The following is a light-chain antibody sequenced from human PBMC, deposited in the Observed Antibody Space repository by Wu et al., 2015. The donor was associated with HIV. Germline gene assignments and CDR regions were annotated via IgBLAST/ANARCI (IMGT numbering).Light chain of an antibody. CDR3: QQRSNWPLT. Sequence: ETVMTQSPATLSVSPGERATLSCRASQSVSSNLAWFQQKPGQAPRLLIYDVSNRATGIPARFSGSGSGTDFTLTISRLEPDDFAVYYCQQRSNWPLTFGGGTKVEIK. CDR2: DVS. J-gene: IGKJ4*01. V-gene: IGKV3-11*01. CDR1: QSVSSN.